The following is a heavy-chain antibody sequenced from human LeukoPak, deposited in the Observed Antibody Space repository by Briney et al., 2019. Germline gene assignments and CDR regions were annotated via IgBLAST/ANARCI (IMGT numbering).Heavy chain of an antibody. J-gene: IGHJ4*02. CDR3: ARYPTYDSSGRHY. V-gene: IGHV4-61*02. CDR1: GGSISSGSYY. CDR2: IYTSGST. D-gene: IGHD3-22*01. Sequence: SETLSLTCTVSGGSISSGSYYWSWIRQPAGKGLEWIGRIYTSGSTNYNPSLKSRVTISVDTSKNQFSLKLSSVTAADTAAYYCARYPTYDSSGRHYWGQGTLVTVSS.